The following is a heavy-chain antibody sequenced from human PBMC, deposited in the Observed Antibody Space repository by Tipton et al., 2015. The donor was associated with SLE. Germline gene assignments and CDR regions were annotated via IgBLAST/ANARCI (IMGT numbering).Heavy chain of an antibody. CDR3: AREGILTGGFDP. J-gene: IGHJ5*02. CDR2: IYSGGTT. Sequence: SLRLSCAASGSTISNYAMIWVRRAPGKGLEWVSVIYSGGTTHYADSVKGRFTISRDNSKNTLYLQMNSLRAEDTAVYYCAREGILTGGFDPWGQGTLVTVS. D-gene: IGHD3-9*01. V-gene: IGHV3-23*03. CDR1: GSTISNYA.